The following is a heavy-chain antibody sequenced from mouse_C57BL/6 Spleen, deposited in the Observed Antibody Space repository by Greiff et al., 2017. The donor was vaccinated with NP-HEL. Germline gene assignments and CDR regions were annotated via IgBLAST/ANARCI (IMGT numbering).Heavy chain of an antibody. Sequence: VQLQQSGAELVRPGASVTLSCKASGYTFTDYEMHWVKQTPVHGLEWIGAIDPETGGTASHQKFKGKAILTADKSSSTAYMELRSLTSEDSAVYYCTHYYGSSSWFAYWGQGTLVTVSA. CDR1: GYTFTDYE. CDR3: THYYGSSSWFAY. J-gene: IGHJ3*01. D-gene: IGHD1-1*01. V-gene: IGHV1-15*01. CDR2: IDPETGGT.